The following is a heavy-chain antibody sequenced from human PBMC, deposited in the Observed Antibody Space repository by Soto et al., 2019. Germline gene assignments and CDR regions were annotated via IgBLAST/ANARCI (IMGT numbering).Heavy chain of an antibody. CDR3: ARGLSFRGDFDV. Sequence: HLQESGPGLVKPSGTLSLTCDVSGGSISSSSWWTWVRQSPGKGLERIGEIYHAGSPNYNPSFQSRVTILADKSKNHFSLRLTSVTAADTAIYYCARGLSFRGDFDVWGQGTTVTVSS. D-gene: IGHD2-21*02. J-gene: IGHJ3*01. V-gene: IGHV4-4*02. CDR1: GGSISSSSW. CDR2: IYHAGSP.